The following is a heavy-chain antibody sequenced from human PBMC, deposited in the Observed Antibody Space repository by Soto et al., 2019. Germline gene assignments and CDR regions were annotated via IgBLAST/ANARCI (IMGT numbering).Heavy chain of an antibody. V-gene: IGHV1-69*04. Sequence: GASVKVSCKASGGTFSSYTISWVRQAPGQGLEWMGRIIPILGIANYAQKFQGRVTITADKSTSTAYMELSSLRSEDTAVYYCARDFPSSSWRENDDYWGQGTLVTVSS. CDR1: GGTFSSYT. CDR3: ARDFPSSSWRENDDY. J-gene: IGHJ4*02. CDR2: IIPILGIA. D-gene: IGHD6-13*01.